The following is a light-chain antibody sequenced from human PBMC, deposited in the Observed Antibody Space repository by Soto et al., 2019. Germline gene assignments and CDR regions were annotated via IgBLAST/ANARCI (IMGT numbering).Light chain of an antibody. CDR3: TPFTTTSTLV. J-gene: IGLJ1*01. Sequence: QSALTQPAAVSGSPGQSITISCTGTISDIGLYNYVSWYQQHPGKAPKLVIYEVSNRPSGVSDRFSGSKSDNTASLTISGLQAEDEANYYCTPFTTTSTLVFGAGTKGTVL. CDR1: ISDIGLYNY. CDR2: EVS. V-gene: IGLV2-14*01.